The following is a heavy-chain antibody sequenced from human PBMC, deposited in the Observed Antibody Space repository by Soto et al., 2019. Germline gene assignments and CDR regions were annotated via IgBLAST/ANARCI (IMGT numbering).Heavy chain of an antibody. J-gene: IGHJ6*03. CDR2: MNPNSGNT. V-gene: IGHV1-8*01. CDR3: ARLGTYYDFWRGYYYYMDV. D-gene: IGHD3-3*01. Sequence: ASVKVSCKASGYTFTSYDINWVRQATGQGLEWMGWMNPNSGNTGYAQKFQGRVTMTRNTSISTAYMELSSLRSEDTAVYYCARLGTYYDFWRGYYYYMDVWGKATTVTVSS. CDR1: GYTFTSYD.